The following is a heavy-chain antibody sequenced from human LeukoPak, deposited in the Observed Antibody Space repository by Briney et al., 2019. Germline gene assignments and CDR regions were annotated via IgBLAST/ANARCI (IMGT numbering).Heavy chain of an antibody. V-gene: IGHV4-4*07. CDR2: IYTSGST. D-gene: IGHD3-16*01. Sequence: SETLSLTCAVSGGSISSYYWSWIRQHAGKGLEWIGRIYTSGSTNYNPSLKSRVTMSVDTSKNQFSLKLSSVTAADTAVYYCARVSWPGRGSRFDPWGQGTLVTVSS. J-gene: IGHJ5*02. CDR1: GGSISSYY. CDR3: ARVSWPGRGSRFDP.